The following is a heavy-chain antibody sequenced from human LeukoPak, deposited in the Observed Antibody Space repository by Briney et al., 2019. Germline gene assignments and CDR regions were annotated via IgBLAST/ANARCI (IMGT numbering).Heavy chain of an antibody. V-gene: IGHV4-34*01. CDR3: ARAVVVTAHNWFDP. Sequence: SETLSLTCAVYGGSFSGYYWRWIRQPPGKGLEWIGEINHSGSTNYNPSLKSRVSISVDTSKNQFSLKLSSVTAADTAVYYCARAVVVTAHNWFDPWGQGTLVTVSS. D-gene: IGHD2-21*02. CDR2: INHSGST. CDR1: GGSFSGYY. J-gene: IGHJ5*02.